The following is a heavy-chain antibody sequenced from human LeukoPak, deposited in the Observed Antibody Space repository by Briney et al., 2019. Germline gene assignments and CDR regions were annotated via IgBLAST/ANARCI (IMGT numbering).Heavy chain of an antibody. J-gene: IGHJ4*02. CDR2: IYYSGST. D-gene: IGHD3-10*01. CDR1: GGSISSGGYY. CDR3: ARGRGVYGSGSYLFDY. Sequence: SETLSPTCTVSGGSISSGGYYWSWIRQHPGKGLEWIGYIYYSGSTYYNPSLKSRVTISVDTSKNQFSLKLSSVTAADTAVYYCARGRGVYGSGSYLFDYWGQGILVTVSS. V-gene: IGHV4-31*03.